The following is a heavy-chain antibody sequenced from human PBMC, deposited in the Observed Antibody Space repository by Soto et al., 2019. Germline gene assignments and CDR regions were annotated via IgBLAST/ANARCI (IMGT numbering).Heavy chain of an antibody. CDR3: GKYGAVSDYTNLDY. CDR1: GFTFDDYS. D-gene: IGHD4-4*01. V-gene: IGHV3-43*01. Sequence: ESGGVVVQPGGSLRLSCAASGFTFDDYSMHWVRQAPGKGLEWVSLISWDGGSTYYADSVKGRFTISRDNSKNSLYLQMNSLTSEDTAFYNCGKYGAVSDYTNLDYWGQGALVAVSS. CDR2: ISWDGGST. J-gene: IGHJ4*02.